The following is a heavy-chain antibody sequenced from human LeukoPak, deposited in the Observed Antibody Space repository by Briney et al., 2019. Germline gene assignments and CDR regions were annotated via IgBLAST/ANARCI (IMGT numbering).Heavy chain of an antibody. CDR1: GYTFSNFG. CDR2: ISAYNGNT. V-gene: IGHV1-18*01. D-gene: IGHD1-26*01. Sequence: ASVKVSCKTSGYTFSNFGINWVRQAPGQGLEWMGWISAYNGNTDYAQKLQGRVTMTTDTSTTTAYMELRSLRSDDTAVYYCARDGRDKWDLLPLDYWGQGTLVTVSS. CDR3: ARDGRDKWDLLPLDY. J-gene: IGHJ4*02.